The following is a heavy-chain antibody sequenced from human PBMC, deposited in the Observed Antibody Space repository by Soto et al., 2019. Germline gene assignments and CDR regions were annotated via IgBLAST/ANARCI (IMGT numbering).Heavy chain of an antibody. J-gene: IGHJ4*02. Sequence: PGGSLRLSCAASGFTVSSNYMSWVRQAPGKGLEWVGRIKSKTDGGTTDYAAPVKGRFTISRDDSKNTLYLQMNSLKTEDTAVYYCTTGLSSGYPDYFDYWGQGTLVTVSS. V-gene: IGHV3-15*01. CDR2: IKSKTDGGTT. CDR3: TTGLSSGYPDYFDY. D-gene: IGHD3-22*01. CDR1: GFTVSSNY.